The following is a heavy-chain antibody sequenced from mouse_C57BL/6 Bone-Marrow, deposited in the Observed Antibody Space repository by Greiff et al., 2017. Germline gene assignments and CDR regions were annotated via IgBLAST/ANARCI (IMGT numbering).Heavy chain of an antibody. CDR3: TFYGSSYDYAMDY. D-gene: IGHD1-1*01. CDR1: GFNIQDDY. V-gene: IGHV14-4*01. J-gene: IGHJ4*01. CDR2: IDPENGDT. Sequence: VQLQQSGAELVRPGASVKLSCTASGFNIQDDYMHWVKQRPEQGLEWIGWIDPENGDTEYASKFQGKATITADTSSNTAYLQLSSLTSEDTAVYYCTFYGSSYDYAMDYWGQGTSVTVSS.